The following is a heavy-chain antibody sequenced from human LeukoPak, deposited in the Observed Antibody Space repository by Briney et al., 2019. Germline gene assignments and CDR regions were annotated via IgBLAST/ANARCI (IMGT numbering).Heavy chain of an antibody. CDR2: IKGDESAR. D-gene: IGHD1-26*01. CDR3: ARDVGGSLDY. J-gene: IGHJ4*02. CDR1: GFTFTTYW. Sequence: GGSLRLSCAASGFTFTTYWMAWVRQAPGKGLERVANIKGDESARHQADSVKGRFTISRDNTQNSLYLQMSSLRGEDTAVYYCARDVGGSLDYWGQGTLVTVFS. V-gene: IGHV3-7*01.